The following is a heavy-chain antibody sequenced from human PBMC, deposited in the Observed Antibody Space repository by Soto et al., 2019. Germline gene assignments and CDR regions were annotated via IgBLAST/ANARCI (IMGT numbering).Heavy chain of an antibody. D-gene: IGHD6-13*01. CDR3: ARTSAAGKYYYGMDV. CDR2: IYPGDSDT. Sequence: GASLKISCKGSGYSFTIYWIGWVRQMPGKGLEWMGIIYPGDSDTRYSPSFQGQVTISADKSISTAYLQWSSLKASDTAMYYCARTSAAGKYYYGMDVWGQGTTVTVSS. V-gene: IGHV5-51*01. J-gene: IGHJ6*02. CDR1: GYSFTIYW.